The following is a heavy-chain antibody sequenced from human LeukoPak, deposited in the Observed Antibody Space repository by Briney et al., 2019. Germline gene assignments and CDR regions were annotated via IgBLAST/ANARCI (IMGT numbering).Heavy chain of an antibody. Sequence: SETLSLTCIVSGGSISSSSYYWGWIRQPPGKGLEWIGSIYYRGSTHYNPSLKSRVTISVDTSKNQFSLKLSSVTAADTAVYYCARDNYYDSSGPNWFDPWGQGTLVTVSS. CDR1: GGSISSSSYY. J-gene: IGHJ5*02. V-gene: IGHV4-39*07. D-gene: IGHD3-22*01. CDR3: ARDNYYDSSGPNWFDP. CDR2: IYYRGST.